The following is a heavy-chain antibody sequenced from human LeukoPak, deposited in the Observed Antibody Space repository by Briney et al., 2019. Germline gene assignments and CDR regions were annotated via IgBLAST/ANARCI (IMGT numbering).Heavy chain of an antibody. CDR1: GGSISGGSYY. V-gene: IGHV4-61*09. CDR2: IYTSGST. Sequence: KTSETLSLTCTVSGGSISGGSYYWSWIRQPAGKGLEWIGHIYTSGSTKYNPSLKSRVTISADTSKNQFSLKLSSVTAAHTAVYYCARDFVIAATTEYFQYWGQGTLVTVSS. CDR3: ARDFVIAATTEYFQY. D-gene: IGHD6-13*01. J-gene: IGHJ1*01.